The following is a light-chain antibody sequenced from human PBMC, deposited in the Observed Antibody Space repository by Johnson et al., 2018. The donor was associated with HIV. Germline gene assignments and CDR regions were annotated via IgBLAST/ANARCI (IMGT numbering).Light chain of an antibody. CDR1: SSNIGNNY. V-gene: IGLV1-51*01. J-gene: IGLJ1*01. Sequence: QSVLTQPPSVSAAPGQKVTISCSGSSSNIGNNYVSWYQQLPGTAPKLLIYDNNKRPSGIPDRFSGSKSGTSATLAITGLQTGDEADYYCGTWDSSLRVLFGTGTKVTVL. CDR2: DNN. CDR3: GTWDSSLRVL.